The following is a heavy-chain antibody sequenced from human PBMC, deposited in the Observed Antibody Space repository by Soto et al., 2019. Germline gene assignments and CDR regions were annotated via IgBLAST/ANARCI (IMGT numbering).Heavy chain of an antibody. D-gene: IGHD3-9*01. CDR1: GFTFSSYA. CDR2: ISYDGSNK. J-gene: IGHJ6*02. CDR3: ARGQADILTGYGMDV. Sequence: QVQLVESGGGVAQPGRSLRLSCAASGFTFSSYAMHWVRQAPGKGLEWVAVISYDGSNKYYADSVKGRFTISRDNSKKTLHLQMNSLGAEDTAVYYCARGQADILTGYGMDVWGQGTTVTVSS. V-gene: IGHV3-30-3*01.